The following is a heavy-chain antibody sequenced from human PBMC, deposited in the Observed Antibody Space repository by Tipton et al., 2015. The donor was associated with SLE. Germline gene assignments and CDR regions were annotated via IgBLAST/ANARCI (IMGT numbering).Heavy chain of an antibody. CDR1: GFTFSNYI. CDR2: ISPDGDQN. V-gene: IGHV3-30*18. Sequence: SLRLFCVVSGFTFSNYIIQWVRQAPGKGLEWVAVISPDGDQNHNTDSVKGRFTVSRDKSKNTLYLQMNSLRVDDTAVYYCVKVGGDWGQGIPVTVSS. D-gene: IGHD1-26*01. CDR3: VKVGGD. J-gene: IGHJ4*02.